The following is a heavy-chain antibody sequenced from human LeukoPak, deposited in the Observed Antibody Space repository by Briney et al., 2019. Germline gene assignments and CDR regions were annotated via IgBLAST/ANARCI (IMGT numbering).Heavy chain of an antibody. V-gene: IGHV4-39*07. CDR3: ARTGPYCTNGACYLWGRIDYYYYYMDV. D-gene: IGHD2-8*01. J-gene: IGHJ6*03. CDR2: IFYSGNT. Sequence: SETLSLTCTVSGGSISSSTYYGGWIRQPPGKGLEWIGSIFYSGNTYYNPSLKSRVTISIDTSKNQFSLKLSSVTAADTAVYYCARTGPYCTNGACYLWGRIDYYYYYMDVWGKGTTVTVSS. CDR1: GGSISSSTYY.